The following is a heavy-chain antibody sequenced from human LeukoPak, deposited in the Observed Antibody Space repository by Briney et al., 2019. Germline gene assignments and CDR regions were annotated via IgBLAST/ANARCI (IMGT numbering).Heavy chain of an antibody. CDR3: ARVPIRRHYESTGYYHEDP. D-gene: IGHD3-22*01. V-gene: IGHV1-2*02. CDR1: GYTFTGYY. J-gene: IGHJ5*02. Sequence: ASVKVSCKASGYTFTGYYMHWVRQAPGQELEWMGWMNPNSGGANYAQKFQDRVTMTRDTSISTAYMELSRLRSDDTAVYYCARVPIRRHYESTGYYHEDPWGQGTLVTVSS. CDR2: MNPNSGGA.